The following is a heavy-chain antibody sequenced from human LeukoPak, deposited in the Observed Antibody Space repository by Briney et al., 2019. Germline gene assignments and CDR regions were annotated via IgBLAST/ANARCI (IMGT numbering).Heavy chain of an antibody. CDR2: VYYTVKT. CDR3: ARNPYCDNIACSHLGFYYMDV. Sequence: SETLSLTCSVSGVSINSPHYYWGWIRQAPGKGREWLVRVYYTVKTTCSPSFRRRVTMSVDSSKNQLSLRLNSVTAADTAVYYCARNPYCDNIACSHLGFYYMDVWGKGTTVTFSS. D-gene: IGHD2-21*01. CDR1: GVSINSPHYY. V-gene: IGHV4-39*07. J-gene: IGHJ6*03.